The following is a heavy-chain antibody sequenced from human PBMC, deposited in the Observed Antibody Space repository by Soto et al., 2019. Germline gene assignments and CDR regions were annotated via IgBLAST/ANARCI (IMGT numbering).Heavy chain of an antibody. D-gene: IGHD3-22*01. J-gene: IGHJ4*02. V-gene: IGHV4-4*09. CDR3: ARTYDSNGYANEFDS. Sequence: QVVLQESGPGLVKPSETLSLTCSASGRSITSYYWSWVRQPPGKGREWIGYIYDNGISSQNPSLKRRVTTSAETSQNAFSVKLTSVTGADTVVYFCARTYDSNGYANEFDSWGQGILVTVTS. CDR1: GRSITSYY. CDR2: IYDNGIS.